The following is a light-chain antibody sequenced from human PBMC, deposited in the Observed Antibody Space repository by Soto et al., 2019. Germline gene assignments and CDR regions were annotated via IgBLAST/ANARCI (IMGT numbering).Light chain of an antibody. Sequence: EIVMTQSPATLSVSPGERATLSCRASQSVSSNLAWYQQKPVQAPRLLNYGAPTRATGIPASFSGSGSWTEFTLTISSLQSEDFALYYCQQYNNWPPYTFGQGTKLEIK. CDR3: QQYNNWPPYT. J-gene: IGKJ2*01. CDR1: QSVSSN. CDR2: GAP. V-gene: IGKV3-15*01.